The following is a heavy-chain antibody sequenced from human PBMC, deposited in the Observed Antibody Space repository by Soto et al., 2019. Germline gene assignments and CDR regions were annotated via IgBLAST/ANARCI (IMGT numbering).Heavy chain of an antibody. CDR3: ATLGRTRIWFDP. V-gene: IGHV1-46*01. CDR2: INPSGGHT. J-gene: IGHJ5*02. CDR1: GNTFSNYY. Sequence: ASVKVSCKASGNTFSNYYIHWVRQAPGQGLEWMGTINPSGGHTTYAQKFQGRVTMTEDTSTDTAYMELSSLRSEDTAVYYCATLGRTRIWFDPWGQGTLVTVSS.